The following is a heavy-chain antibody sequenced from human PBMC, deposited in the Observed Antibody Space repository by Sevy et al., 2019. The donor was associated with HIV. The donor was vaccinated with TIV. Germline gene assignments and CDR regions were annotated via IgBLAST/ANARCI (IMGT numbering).Heavy chain of an antibody. D-gene: IGHD6-6*01. CDR1: GYTFTSYG. CDR3: ARDLTLIGSSSSWVVNY. CDR2: ISAYNGNT. Sequence: ASVKVSCKASGYTFTSYGISWVRQAPGQGLEWMGRISAYNGNTNYAQKLQGRVTMTTDTSTSTAYMELRSLRSDDTAVYYCARDLTLIGSSSSWVVNYWGQGTLVTVSS. V-gene: IGHV1-18*01. J-gene: IGHJ4*02.